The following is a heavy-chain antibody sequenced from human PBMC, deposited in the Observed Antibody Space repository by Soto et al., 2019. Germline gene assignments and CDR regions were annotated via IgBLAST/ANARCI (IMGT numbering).Heavy chain of an antibody. CDR2: VSSTGST. CDR3: ARFSPPRKSYDSNPGWLDP. D-gene: IGHD3-22*01. J-gene: IGHJ5*02. CDR1: GRSLNSYY. V-gene: IGHV4-59*07. Sequence: DTLSLTCTVSGRSLNSYYWTWIRQSPGKGLVWFGYVSSTGSTNYNPSLKSRLTMSLDPSTNEFSLILTSVTGADAAVYFCARFSPPRKSYDSNPGWLDPWGQGIMVTVSS.